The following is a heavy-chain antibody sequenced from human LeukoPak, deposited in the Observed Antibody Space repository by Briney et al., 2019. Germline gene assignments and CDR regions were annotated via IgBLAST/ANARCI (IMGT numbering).Heavy chain of an antibody. CDR3: ARVRCSSTSCYTRYYYGMDV. CDR2: ISYDGSNK. V-gene: IGHV3-30*03. CDR1: GFTFSSYG. D-gene: IGHD2-2*02. Sequence: GGSLRLSCAASGFTFSSYGMHWVRQAPGKGLEWVAVISYDGSNKYYADSVKGRFTISRDNSKNTLYLQMNSLRAEDTAVYYCARVRCSSTSCYTRYYYGMDVWGQGTTVTVSS. J-gene: IGHJ6*02.